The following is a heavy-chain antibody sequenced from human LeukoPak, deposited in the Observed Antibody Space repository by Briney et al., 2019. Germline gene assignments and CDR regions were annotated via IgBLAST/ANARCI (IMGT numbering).Heavy chain of an antibody. V-gene: IGHV1-2*02. CDR3: ARDSTDYDTSGYYLLDY. Sequence: ASVKVSCKASGYSFTDYYINWVRQAPGQGLEWMGSINPNSGDTNYAQKFQGSVIMTRDTSINTAYMELSRLRSDDTAVYYCARDSTDYDTSGYYLLDYWGQGTLATVSS. D-gene: IGHD3-22*01. J-gene: IGHJ4*02. CDR1: GYSFTDYY. CDR2: INPNSGDT.